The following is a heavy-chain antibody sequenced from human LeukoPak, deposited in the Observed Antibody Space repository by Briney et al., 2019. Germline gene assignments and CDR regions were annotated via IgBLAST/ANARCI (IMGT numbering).Heavy chain of an antibody. D-gene: IGHD2-21*01. V-gene: IGHV3-7*01. CDR2: IKRDGSER. CDR1: GSTFRNYW. Sequence: GGSLRLSCEVSGSTFRNYWMSWTRQVPGKGLEWLACIKRDGSERHYVDSVKGRFTISRDNSKNTLYLQMNSLRAEDTAVYYCARDNYCGGDCAFDYWGQGTLVTVSS. CDR3: ARDNYCGGDCAFDY. J-gene: IGHJ4*02.